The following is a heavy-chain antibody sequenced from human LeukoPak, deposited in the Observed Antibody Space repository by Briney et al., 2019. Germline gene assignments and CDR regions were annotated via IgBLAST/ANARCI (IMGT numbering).Heavy chain of an antibody. CDR1: GGTFSSYA. Sequence: ASVTLSCTASGGTFSSYAISWVRLAPGQGPELMGGIIPIFGTANYAQKFQGRVTITTYASTSTAYMELSSLRSEDTAVYYCASSHNNSYYYYYYMDVWGKGTTVTVSS. CDR3: ASSHNNSYYYYYYMDV. D-gene: IGHD4-11*01. CDR2: IIPIFGTA. V-gene: IGHV1-69*05. J-gene: IGHJ6*03.